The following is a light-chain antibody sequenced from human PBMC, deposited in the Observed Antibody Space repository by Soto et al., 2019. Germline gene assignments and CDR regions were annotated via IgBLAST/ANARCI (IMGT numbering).Light chain of an antibody. V-gene: IGKV3-15*01. Sequence: EILMTQSPATLSVSPGERATVSCRASQSVSSNLAWYQQKPGQAPRLLIYGASTRATGIPARFSGSGSGTEFILTISSLQSEDFAVYYCQQYSNWPSWTFGQGTKVEIK. J-gene: IGKJ1*01. CDR2: GAS. CDR1: QSVSSN. CDR3: QQYSNWPSWT.